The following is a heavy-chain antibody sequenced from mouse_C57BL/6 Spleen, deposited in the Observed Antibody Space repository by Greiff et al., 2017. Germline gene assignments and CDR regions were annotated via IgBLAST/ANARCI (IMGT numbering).Heavy chain of an antibody. J-gene: IGHJ3*01. V-gene: IGHV5-4*01. Sequence: VQLKQSGGGLVKPGGSLKLSCAASGFTFSSYAMSWVRQTPEKRLEWVATISDGCSYTYYPDNVKGRFTISRDNAKNNLYLQMGHLKSEDTAMYYCARDPSAMVKRAWFAYWGQGTLVTVSA. D-gene: IGHD2-13*01. CDR1: GFTFSSYA. CDR2: ISDGCSYT. CDR3: ARDPSAMVKRAWFAY.